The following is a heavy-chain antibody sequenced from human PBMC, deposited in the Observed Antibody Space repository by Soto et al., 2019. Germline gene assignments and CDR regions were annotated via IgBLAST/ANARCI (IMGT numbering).Heavy chain of an antibody. CDR2: IYHGGST. CDR1: GGSINSNNW. J-gene: IGHJ4*02. D-gene: IGHD1-1*01. V-gene: IGHV4-4*02. CDR3: ARDAYRWKGFDY. Sequence: KPSETLSLTCVVSGGSINSNNWWSWVRQPPGTGLEWIGEIYHGGSTNYNPSLKSRAIISVDKSRNQFSLSLTSVTAADTAVYYCARDAYRWKGFDYWSQGTLVTVSS.